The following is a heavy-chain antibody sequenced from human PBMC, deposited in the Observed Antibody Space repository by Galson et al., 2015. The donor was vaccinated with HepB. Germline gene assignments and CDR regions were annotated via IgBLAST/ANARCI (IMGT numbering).Heavy chain of an antibody. CDR1: GFTFSSYA. CDR2: ISYDGSNK. D-gene: IGHD6-19*01. CDR3: ARDTKQWLSLDY. V-gene: IGHV3-30-3*01. Sequence: SLRLSCAASGFTFSSYAMHWVRQAPGKGLEWVAVISYDGSNKYYADSVKGRFTISRDNSKNTLYLQMNSLRAEDTAVYYCARDTKQWLSLDYWGQGTLVTVSS. J-gene: IGHJ4*02.